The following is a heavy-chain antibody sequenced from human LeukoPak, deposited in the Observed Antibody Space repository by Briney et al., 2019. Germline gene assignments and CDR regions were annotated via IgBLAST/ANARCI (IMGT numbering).Heavy chain of an antibody. CDR2: ISYDGSNK. V-gene: IGHV3-30*01. J-gene: IGHJ4*02. CDR1: GFTFSSYA. CDR3: ARRSSWRLDIDY. D-gene: IGHD6-13*01. Sequence: PGGSLRLSCAASGFTFSSYAMHWVRQAPGKGLEWVAVISYDGSNKYYADSVKGRFTISRDNSKNTLYLQMNSLRAEDTAVYYCARRSSWRLDIDYWGQGTLVTVSS.